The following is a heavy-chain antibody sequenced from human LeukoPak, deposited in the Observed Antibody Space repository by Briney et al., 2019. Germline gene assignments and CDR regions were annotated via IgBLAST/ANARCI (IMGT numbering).Heavy chain of an antibody. D-gene: IGHD1-1*01. CDR2: IGFAGDT. V-gene: IGHV3-13*01. J-gene: IGHJ2*01. CDR3: ARVGTLDRGYWYFDL. Sequence: PGGSLRLSCAASGFTFSSYDMHWVRQVTGKGLEWVSAIGFAGDTYYPGSVKGRFTISRENAKNSLYLQMNSLRAGDTAVYYCARVGTLDRGYWYFDLWGRGTQVTVSS. CDR1: GFTFSSYD.